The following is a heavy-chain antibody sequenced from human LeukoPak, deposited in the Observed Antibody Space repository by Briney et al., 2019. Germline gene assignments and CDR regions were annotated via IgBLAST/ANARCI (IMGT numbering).Heavy chain of an antibody. CDR3: ARGENANYYDSSGLLDY. CDR1: GYTFTSYD. D-gene: IGHD3-22*01. J-gene: IGHJ4*02. V-gene: IGHV1-8*01. CDR2: MNPNSGNT. Sequence: ASVKVSCKASGYTFTSYDINWVRQATGQGLEWMGLMNPNSGNTGYAQKVQGRGTMTRNSSISTAYMELSSLRSEDTAVYYCARGENANYYDSSGLLDYWGQGTLVTVSS.